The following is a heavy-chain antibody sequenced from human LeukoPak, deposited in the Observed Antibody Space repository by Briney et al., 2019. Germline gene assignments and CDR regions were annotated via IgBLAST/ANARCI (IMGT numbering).Heavy chain of an antibody. CDR3: ARGVGSSWPFWGAFDI. CDR2: INPSGGST. D-gene: IGHD6-13*01. V-gene: IGHV1-46*01. J-gene: IGHJ3*02. CDR1: GYTFTSYY. Sequence: ASVNVSCKASGYTFTSYYMHWVRQAPGQGLEWMGIINPSGGSTSYAQKFQGRVTMTRDTSTSTVYMELSSLRSEDTAVYYCARGVGSSWPFWGAFDIWGQGTMVTVSS.